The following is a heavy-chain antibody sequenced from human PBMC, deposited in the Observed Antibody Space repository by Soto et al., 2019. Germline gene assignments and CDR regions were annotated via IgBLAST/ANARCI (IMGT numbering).Heavy chain of an antibody. J-gene: IGHJ3*02. D-gene: IGHD3-3*01. CDR3: ERGGGVGVAGSAAFDM. CDR1: GYPVTAYY. Sequence: QLHLVQSGAVVKKPGASVTVSCSASGYPVTAYYMHWVRQAPGRGLEWMGGINPATGAAKYTQTFQGRSTRTRDRTTGTFFREQSGVTSENTAAFSVERGGGVGVAGSAAFDMWGQGTLVTVSS. CDR2: INPATGAA. V-gene: IGHV1-2*02.